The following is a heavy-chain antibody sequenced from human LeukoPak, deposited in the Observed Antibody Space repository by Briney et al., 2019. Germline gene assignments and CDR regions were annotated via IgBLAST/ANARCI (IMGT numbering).Heavy chain of an antibody. V-gene: IGHV3-53*01. CDR2: IYSGGST. Sequence: GGSLRLSCAASGFTFSSYAMSWVRQAPGKGLEWVSVIYSGGSTYYADSVKGRFTISRDNSKNTLYLQMNSLRAEDTAVYYCARDLGRWFDPWGQGTLVTVSS. CDR1: GFTFSSYA. J-gene: IGHJ5*02. CDR3: ARDLGRWFDP.